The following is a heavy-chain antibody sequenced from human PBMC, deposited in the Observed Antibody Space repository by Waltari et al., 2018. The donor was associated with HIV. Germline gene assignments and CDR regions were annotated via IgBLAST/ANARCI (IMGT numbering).Heavy chain of an antibody. D-gene: IGHD3-10*01. CDR2: ISGGVEHT. V-gene: IGHV3-23*01. CDR3: AKDRLSRGVIYYGMDV. J-gene: IGHJ6*02. Sequence: EGQLLESGGGLGQPGGALRLSCVASGFNFPKYAMSWVRQAPGKCREWVSGISGGVEHTYYADSVKGRFTISRDNSRDTLYLQMDRLIVDDKAIYYCAKDRLSRGVIYYGMDVWGQGTTVTVS. CDR1: GFNFPKYA.